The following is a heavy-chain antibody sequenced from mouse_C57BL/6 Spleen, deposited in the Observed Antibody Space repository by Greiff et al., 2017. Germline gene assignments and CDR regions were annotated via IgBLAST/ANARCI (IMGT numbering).Heavy chain of an antibody. D-gene: IGHD1-1*01. V-gene: IGHV3-6*01. J-gene: IGHJ3*01. CDR2: ISYDGSN. CDR3: ARADYYGTPFAY. CDR1: GYSITSGYY. Sequence: EVKLMESGPGLVKPSQSLSLTCSVTGYSITSGYYCNWIRQFPGNKLEWMGYISYDGSNNYNPSLKNRISITRDTSKNQFFLKLNSVTTEDTATYYCARADYYGTPFAYWGQGTLVTVSA.